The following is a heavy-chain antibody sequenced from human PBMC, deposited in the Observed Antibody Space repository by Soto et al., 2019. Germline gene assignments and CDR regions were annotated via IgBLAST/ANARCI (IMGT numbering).Heavy chain of an antibody. Sequence: QVQLQESGPGLVKPSETLSLTCTVSGGSISSYYWSWIRQPPGKGLEWIGYIYYSGSTNYSPSLKSRVTISVATSKNQFSLKLSSVTVADTAVYYCARQSVGPYGSGSFFDYWGQGTLVTVSS. CDR3: ARQSVGPYGSGSFFDY. V-gene: IGHV4-59*08. CDR1: GGSISSYY. CDR2: IYYSGST. D-gene: IGHD3-10*01. J-gene: IGHJ4*02.